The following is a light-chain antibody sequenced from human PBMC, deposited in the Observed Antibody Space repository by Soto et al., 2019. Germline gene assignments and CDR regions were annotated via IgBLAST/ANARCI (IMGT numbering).Light chain of an antibody. CDR3: QQYYNWPPLT. V-gene: IGKV3-15*01. Sequence: EILMTQSPATLSVSPGERATLSCRASQNVGSHVAWYQQKPGQAPRLFIYGASTRATGTPARFSGSGSGTEFTLTISSLQSEDFAIYYCQQYYNWPPLTFGGGTKVEIQ. CDR2: GAS. J-gene: IGKJ4*01. CDR1: QNVGSH.